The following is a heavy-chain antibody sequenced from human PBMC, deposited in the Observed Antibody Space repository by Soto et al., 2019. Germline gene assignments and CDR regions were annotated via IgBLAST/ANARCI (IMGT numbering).Heavy chain of an antibody. CDR2: IRLSGDST. J-gene: IGHJ6*02. CDR3: AKPVQVGLGYYYGMDV. CDR1: GFNFSSYA. Sequence: EVQLLESGGGLVQPGGSLRLSCAASGFNFSSYAMTWVRQAPGKGLEWVSAIRLSGDSTYYADSVKGRFTISRDNSKNTLYLQMNSLRAEDTALYYCAKPVQVGLGYYYGMDVWGQGTTVTVSS. D-gene: IGHD6-19*01. V-gene: IGHV3-23*01.